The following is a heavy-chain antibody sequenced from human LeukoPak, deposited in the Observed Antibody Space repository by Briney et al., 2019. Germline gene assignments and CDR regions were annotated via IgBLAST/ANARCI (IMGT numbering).Heavy chain of an antibody. Sequence: GGSLRLSCAASGFTFSSYAMSWVRQAPGKGLEWVSVISGSGGSTYYADSVKGRFTISRDNSKSTLYLQMNSLRAEDTAVYYCAKGATVTTGTFDYWGQGTLVTVSS. CDR1: GFTFSSYA. J-gene: IGHJ4*02. D-gene: IGHD4-17*01. CDR2: ISGSGGST. V-gene: IGHV3-23*01. CDR3: AKGATVTTGTFDY.